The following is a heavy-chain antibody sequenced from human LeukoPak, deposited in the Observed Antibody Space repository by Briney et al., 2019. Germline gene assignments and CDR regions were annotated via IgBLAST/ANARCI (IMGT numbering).Heavy chain of an antibody. Sequence: GGSLRLSCAASGFTFSSYTMHWVRQAPGKGLEWVSLISWDGGSTYYADSVKGRFTISRDNAKNSLYLQMNSLRAEDTAVYYCARETTVTTFHDLFDYWGQGTLVTVSS. J-gene: IGHJ4*02. CDR2: ISWDGGST. CDR1: GFTFSSYT. D-gene: IGHD4-17*01. V-gene: IGHV3-43*01. CDR3: ARETTVTTFHDLFDY.